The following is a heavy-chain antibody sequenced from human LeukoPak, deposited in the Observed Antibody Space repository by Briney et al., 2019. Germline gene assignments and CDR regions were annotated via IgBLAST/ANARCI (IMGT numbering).Heavy chain of an antibody. V-gene: IGHV3-21*01. Sequence: GGSLRLSCAASGFTFSSYSMDWVRQAPGKGLEWVSSIISSSSYIYYVDSVKGRFTISRDNAKNSLYLQMNSLRAEDTAVYYCARGWGYSYGYVDYWGQGTLVTVSS. CDR1: GFTFSSYS. CDR3: ARGWGYSYGYVDY. CDR2: IISSSSYI. D-gene: IGHD5-18*01. J-gene: IGHJ4*02.